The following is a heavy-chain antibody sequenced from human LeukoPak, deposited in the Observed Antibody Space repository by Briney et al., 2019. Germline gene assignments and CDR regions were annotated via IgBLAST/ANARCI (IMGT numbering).Heavy chain of an antibody. V-gene: IGHV3-66*01. Sequence: GGSLRLSCAASGFSVSGNYVSWVRQAPGKGLEWVSIVYSGGSTYYADSVKGRFTISTDTSKNTVYLQMNSLRAEDTAVYYCARGLRTLFYFDFWGQGTLVTVAS. CDR3: ARGLRTLFYFDF. J-gene: IGHJ4*02. CDR1: GFSVSGNY. CDR2: VYSGGST.